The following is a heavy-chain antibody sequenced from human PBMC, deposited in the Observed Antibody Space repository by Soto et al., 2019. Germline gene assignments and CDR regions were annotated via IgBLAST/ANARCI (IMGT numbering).Heavy chain of an antibody. Sequence: QLQLQESGPGLVKPSETLSLTCTVSGGSISSSSYYWGWIRQPPGKGLEWIGSIYYSGSTYYNPSLKSRVSISVYSSKNQFSLKLSAVTAADTAVYYCARHGWDDYIRDGMDVWGQGTTVTVSS. J-gene: IGHJ6*02. CDR3: ARHGWDDYIRDGMDV. D-gene: IGHD4-4*01. CDR2: IYYSGST. V-gene: IGHV4-39*01. CDR1: GGSISSSSYY.